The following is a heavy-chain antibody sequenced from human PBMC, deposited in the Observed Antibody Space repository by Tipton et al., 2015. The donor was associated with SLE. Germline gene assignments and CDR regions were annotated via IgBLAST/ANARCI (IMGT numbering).Heavy chain of an antibody. J-gene: IGHJ4*02. CDR2: ISGSGGST. Sequence: GSLRLSCAASGFTFSSYAMSWVRQAPGKGLEWVSIISGSGGSTSYADSMKGRFTISRDNSKNTLYLQMSSLRADDTAVYYCAGEWELRHYFDYWGQGTLVTVSS. D-gene: IGHD1-26*01. CDR3: AGEWELRHYFDY. V-gene: IGHV3-23*01. CDR1: GFTFSSYA.